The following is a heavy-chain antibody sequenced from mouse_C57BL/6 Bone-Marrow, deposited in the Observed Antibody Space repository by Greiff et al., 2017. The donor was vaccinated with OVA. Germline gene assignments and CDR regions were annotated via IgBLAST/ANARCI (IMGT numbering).Heavy chain of an antibody. D-gene: IGHD1-1*01. V-gene: IGHV1-47*01. Sequence: VQLQQSGAELVKPGASVKMSCKASGYTFTTYSIEWVKQNHGKSLEWIGNFHPYNDDTKYNEKFKGKATLTVAKSSSTSYLELSRLTSDDSAVYYCARPGDYNGDWFAYWGQGTLVTVSA. CDR3: ARPGDYNGDWFAY. CDR2: FHPYNDDT. J-gene: IGHJ3*01. CDR1: GYTFTTYS.